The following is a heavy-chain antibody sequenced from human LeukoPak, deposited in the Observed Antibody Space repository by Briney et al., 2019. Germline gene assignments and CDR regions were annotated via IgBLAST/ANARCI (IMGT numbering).Heavy chain of an antibody. Sequence: SVTVSCKASGGTFTSYAISWVRQAPGQGLEWMGGIIPIFGTANYAQKFQGRVTITADKSTSTAYMELSSLRSEDTAVYYCATHFDSSGYYYVNWFDPWGQGTLVTVSS. CDR1: GGTFTSYA. CDR3: ATHFDSSGYYYVNWFDP. V-gene: IGHV1-69*06. D-gene: IGHD3-22*01. J-gene: IGHJ5*02. CDR2: IIPIFGTA.